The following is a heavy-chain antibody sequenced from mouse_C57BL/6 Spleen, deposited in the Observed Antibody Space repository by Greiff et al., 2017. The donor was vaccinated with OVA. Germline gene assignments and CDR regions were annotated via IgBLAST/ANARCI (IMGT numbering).Heavy chain of an antibody. D-gene: IGHD1-1*01. J-gene: IGHJ1*03. Sequence: QVQLQQSGPELVKPGASVKISCKASGYAFSSSWMNWVKQRPGKGLEWIGRIYPGDGDTNYNGKFKGKATLTADKSSSTAYMQLSSLTSEDSAVYFCARSPLTTVVARGWYFDVWGTGTTVTVSS. CDR3: ARSPLTTVVARGWYFDV. V-gene: IGHV1-82*01. CDR2: IYPGDGDT. CDR1: GYAFSSSW.